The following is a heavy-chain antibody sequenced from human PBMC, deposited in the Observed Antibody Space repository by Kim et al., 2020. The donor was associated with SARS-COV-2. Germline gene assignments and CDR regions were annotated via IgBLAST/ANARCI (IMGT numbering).Heavy chain of an antibody. Sequence: GGSLRLSCAASGFTFDHYTMHWVRQAPGKGLEWVSLISWDGGSTYYADSVKGRFTISRDNSKNSLYLQMNSLRTEDTAFYYCANAQQQQGPFDYWGQGTLVAVSP. D-gene: IGHD6-13*01. V-gene: IGHV3-43*01. J-gene: IGHJ4*02. CDR1: GFTFDHYT. CDR2: ISWDGGST. CDR3: ANAQQQQGPFDY.